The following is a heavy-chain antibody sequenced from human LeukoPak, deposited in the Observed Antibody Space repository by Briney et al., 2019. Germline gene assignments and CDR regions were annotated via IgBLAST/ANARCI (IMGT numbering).Heavy chain of an antibody. V-gene: IGHV4-34*01. CDR2: INHSGST. D-gene: IGHD3-16*01. CDR1: GGSFSGYY. CDR3: ARGASYNYYYGMDV. Sequence: SETLSLTCAVYGGSFSGYYWSWIRQPPGKGLEWIGEINHSGSTNYNPSLKSRVTISVDTSKNQCSLKLSSVTAADTAVYYCARGASYNYYYGMDVWGQGTTVTVSS. J-gene: IGHJ6*02.